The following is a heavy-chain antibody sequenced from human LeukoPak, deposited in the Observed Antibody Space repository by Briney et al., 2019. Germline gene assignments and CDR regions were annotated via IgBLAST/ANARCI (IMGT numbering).Heavy chain of an antibody. CDR1: GFTFSSYA. Sequence: GGSLRLSCAASGFTFSSYAMSWVRQAPGKGLEWVSAISGSGGSTYYADSVKGRFTISRDNSKNTLYLQMNSLRAEDTAVYYCPKDHADTIGNYWGQGTLVTVSS. CDR3: PKDHADTIGNY. CDR2: ISGSGGST. V-gene: IGHV3-23*01. D-gene: IGHD3-3*01. J-gene: IGHJ4*02.